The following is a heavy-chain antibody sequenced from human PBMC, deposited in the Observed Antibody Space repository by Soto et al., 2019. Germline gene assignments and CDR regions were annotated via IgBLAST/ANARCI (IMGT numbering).Heavy chain of an antibody. CDR3: TTDCSGGSCYPGAHYYYYGMDV. J-gene: IGHJ6*02. CDR2: VKSKTDGGTT. D-gene: IGHD2-15*01. Sequence: EVRLVESGGGLVKPGGSLRLSCAASGFSFSYAWMSWVRQATGKGLEWVGRVKSKTDGGTTDYAAPVKGRFTISRDDSQTTIYLQMNRLKTEDTALYYCTTDCSGGSCYPGAHYYYYGMDVWGPGTTVTVSS. CDR1: GFSFSYAW. V-gene: IGHV3-15*05.